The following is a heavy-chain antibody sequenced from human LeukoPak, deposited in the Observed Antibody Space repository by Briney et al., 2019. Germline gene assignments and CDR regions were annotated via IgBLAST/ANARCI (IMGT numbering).Heavy chain of an antibody. CDR3: ARGESYYDSSGYYEGNWFDP. V-gene: IGHV4-39*07. D-gene: IGHD3-22*01. CDR2: IYYSGST. Sequence: SETLSLTCTVSGGSISSSSYYWGWIRQPPGKGLEWIGSIYYSGSTYYNPSLKSRVTISVDTSRNQFSLTLSSVTAADTAVYYCARGESYYDSSGYYEGNWFDPWGQGTLVTVSS. CDR1: GGSISSSSYY. J-gene: IGHJ5*02.